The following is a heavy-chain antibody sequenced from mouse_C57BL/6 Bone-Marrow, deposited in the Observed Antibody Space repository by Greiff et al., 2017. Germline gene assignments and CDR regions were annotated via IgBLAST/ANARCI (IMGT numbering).Heavy chain of an antibody. Sequence: EVQLQQSGPELVKPGASVKISCKASGYTFTDYYMHWVKQSHGKSLEWIGDINPNNGGTSYNQKFKGKATLTVDKSSSTAYMGLRSLTSEDSAVYYCARFHRGAMDYWGQGTSVTVSS. V-gene: IGHV1-26*01. J-gene: IGHJ4*01. CDR2: INPNNGGT. CDR3: ARFHRGAMDY. CDR1: GYTFTDYY.